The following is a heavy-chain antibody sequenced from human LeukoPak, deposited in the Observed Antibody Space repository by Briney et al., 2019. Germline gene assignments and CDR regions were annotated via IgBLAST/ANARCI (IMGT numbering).Heavy chain of an antibody. CDR3: ARSEAGFSY. CDR1: GFTFNGYW. V-gene: IGHV3-7*01. D-gene: IGHD2/OR15-2a*01. J-gene: IGHJ4*02. Sequence: PGGSLRLSCAASGFTFNGYWMAWVRQASGKGLEWVANMKQDGSEKYYVDSVKGRFTISRDNAKNSLYLQMNSLRAEDTAVYYCARSEAGFSYWGQGTLVTVSS. CDR2: MKQDGSEK.